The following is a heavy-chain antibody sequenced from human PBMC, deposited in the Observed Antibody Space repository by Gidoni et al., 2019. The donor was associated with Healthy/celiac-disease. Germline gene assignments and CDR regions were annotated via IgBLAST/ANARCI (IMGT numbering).Heavy chain of an antibody. CDR1: GYSFSSYW. CDR2: IDPSDSYT. V-gene: IGHV5-10-1*03. J-gene: IGHJ4*02. D-gene: IGHD4-17*01. Sequence: VQLVQYGAAVTKPGESLRISWKGSGYSFSSYWFSWVRQMPGKVLEWMGRIDPSDSYTNSSPSFQGHVTIAADNSISTAYLQWSSLKASDTAMYYCARRGHDYGDFLYYFDYWGQGTLVTVSS. CDR3: ARRGHDYGDFLYYFDY.